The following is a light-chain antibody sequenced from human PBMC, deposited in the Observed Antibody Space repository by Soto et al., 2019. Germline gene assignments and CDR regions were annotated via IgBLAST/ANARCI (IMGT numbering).Light chain of an antibody. Sequence: DIQMTQSPLSLSASVGDRVTITCRASQNFSNFLTWYQQRPGQAPKLLIFAAYSLRGGVPVRFSGAGSGTHLTLTINSLQPEDFATYYCQQSYSPPFTFGPGTRVDLK. CDR3: QQSYSPPFT. V-gene: IGKV1-39*01. J-gene: IGKJ3*01. CDR2: AAY. CDR1: QNFSNF.